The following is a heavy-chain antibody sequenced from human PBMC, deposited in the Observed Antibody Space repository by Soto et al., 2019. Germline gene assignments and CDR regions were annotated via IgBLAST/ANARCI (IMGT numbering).Heavy chain of an antibody. D-gene: IGHD6-6*01. Sequence: QVQLVESGGGVVQPGRSLRLSCAASGFTLTNYAMHWVRQAPGKGLEWLAVISGDGDKKYYADSVKGRFTISRDNSNKTLFLQMNSLRPEETALSYGARDRYSSSTLFDYWGQGTLVTVSS. CDR2: ISGDGDKK. V-gene: IGHV3-30-3*01. J-gene: IGHJ4*02. CDR3: ARDRYSSSTLFDY. CDR1: GFTLTNYA.